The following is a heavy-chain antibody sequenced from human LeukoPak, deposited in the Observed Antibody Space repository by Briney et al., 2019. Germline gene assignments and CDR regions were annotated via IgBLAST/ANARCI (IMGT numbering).Heavy chain of an antibody. Sequence: GRSLRLSCAASGFTFSSYGMHWVRQAPGKGLEWVAVIWYDGSNKYYADSVKGRFTISRDNSKNTLYLQMNSLRAEDTAVYYCANCIGIAAAGTIPFDYWGQGTLVTFSS. CDR3: ANCIGIAAAGTIPFDY. CDR1: GFTFSSYG. J-gene: IGHJ4*02. V-gene: IGHV3-33*06. CDR2: IWYDGSNK. D-gene: IGHD6-13*01.